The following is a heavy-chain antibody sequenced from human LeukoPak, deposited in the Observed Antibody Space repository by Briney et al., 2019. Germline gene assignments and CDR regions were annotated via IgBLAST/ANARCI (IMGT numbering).Heavy chain of an antibody. D-gene: IGHD3-10*01. V-gene: IGHV1-69*04. CDR2: IIPILGIA. Sequence: ASVKVSCKASGGTFSSYAISWVRQAPGQGLEWMGRIIPILGIANYAQKFQGRVTITADKSTSTAYMELSSLRFEDTAVYYCARAYYYGSGSYYNADYWGQGTLVTVSS. J-gene: IGHJ4*02. CDR1: GGTFSSYA. CDR3: ARAYYYGSGSYYNADY.